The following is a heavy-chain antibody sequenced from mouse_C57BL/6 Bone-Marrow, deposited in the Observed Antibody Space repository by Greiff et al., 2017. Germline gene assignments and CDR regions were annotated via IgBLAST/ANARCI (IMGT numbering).Heavy chain of an antibody. CDR2: IWSGGST. Sequence: VQLQESGPGLVQPSQSLSITCTVSGFSLTSYGVHWVRQSPGTGLEWLGVIWSGGSTDYNAAFISRLSLSKDNSKSQVVFKMNSLQADDTAIDYWARRGYDEGFAYWGQGTLVTVSA. V-gene: IGHV2-2*01. J-gene: IGHJ3*01. CDR3: ARRGYDEGFAY. D-gene: IGHD2-14*01. CDR1: GFSLTSYG.